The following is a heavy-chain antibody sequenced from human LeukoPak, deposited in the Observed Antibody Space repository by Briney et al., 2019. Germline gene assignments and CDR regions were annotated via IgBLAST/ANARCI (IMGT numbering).Heavy chain of an antibody. CDR3: VRQYTNKPIDY. CDR1: EFSFSDYW. Sequence: GGPLRLSSAASEFSFSDYWMHWVRQVPGKGLLWVSRISIDGSSTIYADSVEGRFTISRDNAKNTLYLQMNSLRVEDTTVYYCVRQYTNKPIDYWGQGTLVAVSS. D-gene: IGHD2-8*01. J-gene: IGHJ4*02. CDR2: ISIDGSST. V-gene: IGHV3-74*01.